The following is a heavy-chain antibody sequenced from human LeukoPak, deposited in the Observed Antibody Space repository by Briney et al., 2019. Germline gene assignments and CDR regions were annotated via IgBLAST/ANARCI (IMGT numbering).Heavy chain of an antibody. CDR3: ARGRTWSGHDY. CDR1: GGSFSGYY. V-gene: IGHV4-34*01. D-gene: IGHD3-3*01. Sequence: PSETLSLTCAVYGGSFSGYYWSWIRQPPGKGLEWIGEINHSGSTNYNPSLKSRVTISVDTSKNQFSLKLSSVTAADTAVYYCARGRTWSGHDYWDQGTLVTVSS. J-gene: IGHJ4*02. CDR2: INHSGST.